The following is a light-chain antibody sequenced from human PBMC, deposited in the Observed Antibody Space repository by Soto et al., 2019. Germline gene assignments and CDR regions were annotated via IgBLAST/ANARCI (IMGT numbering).Light chain of an antibody. V-gene: IGKV1-5*03. CDR3: QQYNSYSLT. CDR1: QSISSW. CDR2: KAS. Sequence: DIPLTQSPSVLSASVGDTVTITCRASQSISSWLAWYQQKPGKAPKLLFYKASRLESGVPSRCSGSGARTEFTLTISSLQPDDFATYCCQQYNSYSLTFGQGTKVDIK. J-gene: IGKJ1*01.